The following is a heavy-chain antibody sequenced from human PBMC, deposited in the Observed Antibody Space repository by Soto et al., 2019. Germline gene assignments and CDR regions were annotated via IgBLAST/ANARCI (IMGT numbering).Heavy chain of an antibody. J-gene: IGHJ4*02. CDR2: INHSGST. D-gene: IGHD4-17*01. V-gene: IGHV4-34*01. CDR3: ATLRSARRVDY. Sequence: QVQLQQWGAGLLKPSETLSLTCAVYGGSFSGYYWSWIRQPPGKGLEWIGEINHSGSTNYNPSLKSRVTISVDTSKIQFSLKLSSVTAADTAVYYCATLRSARRVDYWGQGTLVTVSS. CDR1: GGSFSGYY.